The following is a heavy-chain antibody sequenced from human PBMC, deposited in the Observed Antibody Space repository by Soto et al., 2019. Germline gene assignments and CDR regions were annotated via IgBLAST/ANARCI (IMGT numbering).Heavy chain of an antibody. CDR2: INWNGGRL. D-gene: IGHD2-15*01. J-gene: IGHJ4*02. CDR3: TKAGTKGSCSGGTCYSDF. Sequence: GGSLRLSCAASGFTFDDYSMLWIRQAPGKGLEWVSGINWNGGRLGYADSVKGRFTISRDNAKNSLYLQMNSLRFEDTAFYYCTKAGTKGSCSGGTCYSDFWGQGTLVTVSS. CDR1: GFTFDDYS. V-gene: IGHV3-9*01.